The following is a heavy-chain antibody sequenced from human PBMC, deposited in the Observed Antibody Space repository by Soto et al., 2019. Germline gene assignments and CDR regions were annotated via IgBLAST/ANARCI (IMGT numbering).Heavy chain of an antibody. CDR1: GFSLSTSGVG. V-gene: IGHV2-5*02. CDR2: IYWDDDK. D-gene: IGHD3-9*01. J-gene: IGHJ6*02. CDR3: ARIKGTGYSDYYYYGMDV. Sequence: SGPTLVNPTQTLTLTCTFSGFSLSTSGVGVGWIRQPPGKALEWLALIYWDDDKRYSPSLKSRLTITKDTSKNQVVLTMTNMDPVDTATYYCARIKGTGYSDYYYYGMDVWGQGTTVTVSS.